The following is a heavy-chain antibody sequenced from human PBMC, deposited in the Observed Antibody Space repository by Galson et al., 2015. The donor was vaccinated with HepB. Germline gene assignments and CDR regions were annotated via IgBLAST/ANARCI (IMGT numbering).Heavy chain of an antibody. CDR2: ISYDGSNK. Sequence: SLRLSCAASGFTFSSYGMHWVRQAPGKGLEWVAVISYDGSNKYYADSVKGRFTISRDNSKNTLYLQMSSLRAEDTAVYYCVKGGRIKVYWGQGTLVTVSS. CDR3: VKGGRIKVY. V-gene: IGHV3-30*18. CDR1: GFTFSSYG. D-gene: IGHD2-15*01. J-gene: IGHJ4*02.